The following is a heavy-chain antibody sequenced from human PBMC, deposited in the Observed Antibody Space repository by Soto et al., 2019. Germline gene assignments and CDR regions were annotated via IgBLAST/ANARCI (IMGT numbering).Heavy chain of an antibody. CDR1: GFTFSSYA. Sequence: PGGSLRLSCAASGFTFSSYAMSWVRQAPGKGLEWVSAISGSGGSTYYADSVKGRFTTSRDNSKNTLYLQMDSLRAEDTAVYYCTRARYYYDSSRAGFGYYFDYWGQGTLVTVSS. D-gene: IGHD3-22*01. J-gene: IGHJ4*02. V-gene: IGHV3-23*01. CDR2: ISGSGGST. CDR3: TRARYYYDSSRAGFGYYFDY.